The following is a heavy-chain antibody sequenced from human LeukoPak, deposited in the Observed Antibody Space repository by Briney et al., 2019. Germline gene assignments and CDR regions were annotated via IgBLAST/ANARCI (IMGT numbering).Heavy chain of an antibody. CDR1: GYTFTSYD. J-gene: IGHJ4*02. D-gene: IGHD5-12*01. V-gene: IGHV1-8*01. CDR3: AIRTPVDIVATLGERVKKGLDY. Sequence: ASVKVSCKASGYTFTSYDINWLRQATGQGLEWMGWMNPNSGNTGYAQKFQGRVTMTRNTSMSTVYMELSSLRSEDTAVYYCAIRTPVDIVATLGERVKKGLDYWGQGTLVTVSS. CDR2: MNPNSGNT.